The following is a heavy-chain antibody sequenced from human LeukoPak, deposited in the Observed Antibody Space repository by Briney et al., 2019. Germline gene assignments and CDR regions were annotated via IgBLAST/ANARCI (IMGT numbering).Heavy chain of an antibody. CDR2: IIPIFGTA. V-gene: IGHV1-69*13. CDR3: AREGGAGWYFDY. CDR1: GGTFSSYA. D-gene: IGHD6-19*01. Sequence: ASVKVSCKASGGTFSSYAISWVRQAPGQGLEWMGGIIPIFGTANYAQKFQGRVTITADESTSTAYMELSSLRSEDTAVYYCAREGGAGWYFDYWGQGTLVTVSS. J-gene: IGHJ4*02.